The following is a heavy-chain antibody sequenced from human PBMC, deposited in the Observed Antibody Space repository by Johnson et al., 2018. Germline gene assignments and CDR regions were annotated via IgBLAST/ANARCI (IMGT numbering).Heavy chain of an antibody. CDR2: IWSHGSQK. Sequence: QVQLVQSGGGVVQPGRSLRLSCEASGFVFSSYPMHWVRQAPGKGLEWVAVIWSHGSQKYYADSVKGRFSIYRDNSRDTLYLQMNSLRVEDTATDYCARDYSSSSYLDYWGQGVLVTVSS. D-gene: IGHD6-13*01. J-gene: IGHJ4*02. V-gene: IGHV3-33*01. CDR1: GFVFSSYP. CDR3: ARDYSSSSYLDY.